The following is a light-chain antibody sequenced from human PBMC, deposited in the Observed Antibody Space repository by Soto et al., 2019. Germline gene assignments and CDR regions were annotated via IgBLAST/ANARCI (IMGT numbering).Light chain of an antibody. CDR3: QQYNGWPWT. V-gene: IGKV3-15*01. CDR1: QSVSSN. CDR2: AAS. Sequence: EILITQPPATLSVSPGERATLSCRASQSVSSNLAWYQQKPGQAPRLLIWAASTRVTGIPVRFSGSGSGTEFSLTISSLHSEDFAVYSCQQYNGWPWTFGQGTKV. J-gene: IGKJ1*01.